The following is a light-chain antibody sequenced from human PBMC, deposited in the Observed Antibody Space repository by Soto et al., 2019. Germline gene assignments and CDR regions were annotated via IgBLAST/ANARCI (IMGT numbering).Light chain of an antibody. CDR3: SSYTSSSTLL. CDR2: DVS. CDR1: SSDVGGYNY. J-gene: IGLJ1*01. V-gene: IGLV2-14*01. Sequence: QSALTQPASVSGSPGRSITISCTGTSSDVGGYNYVSWYQQHPGKAPKLMIYDVSNRPSGVSNRFSGSKSGNTASLTISGLQAEDEADYYCSSYTSSSTLLFGTGTKLTVL.